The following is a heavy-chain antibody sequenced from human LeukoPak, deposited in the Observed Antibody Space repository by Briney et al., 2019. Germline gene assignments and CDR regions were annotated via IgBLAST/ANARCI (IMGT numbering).Heavy chain of an antibody. CDR1: GGSISSGGYS. CDR2: IYHSGST. Sequence: SQTLSLTCAVSGGSISSGGYSWSWIRQPLGKGLEWIGYIYHSGSTYYNPSLKSRVTISVDRSKNQFSLKLSSVTAADTAVYYCARGWAMVRGVLYGMDVWGQGTTVTVSS. V-gene: IGHV4-30-2*01. CDR3: ARGWAMVRGVLYGMDV. J-gene: IGHJ6*02. D-gene: IGHD3-10*01.